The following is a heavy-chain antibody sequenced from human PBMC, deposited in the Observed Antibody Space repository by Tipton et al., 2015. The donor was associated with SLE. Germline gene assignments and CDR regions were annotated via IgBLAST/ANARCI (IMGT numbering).Heavy chain of an antibody. V-gene: IGHV5-51*03. D-gene: IGHD5-18*01. Sequence: QLVQSGAEVKKPGESLKISCKGSGYSFSTYWIGWVRQMPGKGLEWMGIIYPGDSDTRYSPSFQGQVIISADKSIRAAYLQWSSLEASDSAMYYCARSYYSYGPNDAFDIWGQGTMVTVSS. CDR3: ARSYYSYGPNDAFDI. CDR2: IYPGDSDT. CDR1: GYSFSTYW. J-gene: IGHJ3*02.